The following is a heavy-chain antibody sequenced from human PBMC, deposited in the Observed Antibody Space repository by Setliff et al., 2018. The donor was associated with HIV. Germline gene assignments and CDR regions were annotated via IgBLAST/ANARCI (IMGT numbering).Heavy chain of an antibody. J-gene: IGHJ4*02. Sequence: GGSLRLSCAASGFTFSDCSMNWVRQAPGKGLEWISYITSTGSTIFYADSVKGRFTISRDNDKNTLYLQMNSLRAEDTAVYYCARVFGPFDYWGQGTLVTVSS. V-gene: IGHV3-48*01. CDR1: GFTFSDCS. CDR3: ARVFGPFDY. D-gene: IGHD3-10*02. CDR2: ITSTGSTI.